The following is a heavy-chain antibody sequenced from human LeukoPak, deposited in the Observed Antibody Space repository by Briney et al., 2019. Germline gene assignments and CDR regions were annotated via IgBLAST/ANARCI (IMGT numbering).Heavy chain of an antibody. D-gene: IGHD4-11*01. CDR3: ARTTRVTPDGRAEYFED. CDR1: GVSISTSC. Sequence: SETLSLTCTVSGVSISTSCWGWIRQSPGRGLEWVGYRCDDGRDLYNPSLRSRVSRVTISVDASEKQFSLSLRSVTAADTAMYYCARTTRVTPDGRAEYFEDWGQGTLVIVSS. CDR2: RCDDGRD. V-gene: IGHV4-59*03. J-gene: IGHJ1*01.